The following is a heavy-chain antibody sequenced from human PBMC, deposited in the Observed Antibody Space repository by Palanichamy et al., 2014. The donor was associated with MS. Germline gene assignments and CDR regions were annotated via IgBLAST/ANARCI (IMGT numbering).Heavy chain of an antibody. CDR1: DSPSVTTG. Sequence: LAESGGGLVQPGGSRRDSPVKPLDSPSVTTGWTGSAKLQGRGWVWVAQITSDGSSTTYADAVKGRFTISRDNAKNMVYLQMNDLRAEDTAKYYCVRDYYGYDYWGQGTLVTVSP. CDR3: VRDYYGYDY. CDR2: ITSDGSST. D-gene: IGHD3-10*01. J-gene: IGHJ4*02. V-gene: IGHV3-74*01.